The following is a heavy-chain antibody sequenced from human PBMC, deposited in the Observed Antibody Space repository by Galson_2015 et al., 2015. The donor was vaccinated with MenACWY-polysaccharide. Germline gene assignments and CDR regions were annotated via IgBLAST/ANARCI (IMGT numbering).Heavy chain of an antibody. J-gene: IGHJ4*02. CDR1: GGSISSSSYY. Sequence: TLSLTCTVSGGSISSSSYYWSWIRQPPGKGLEWIGTIYYGGSTYYNPSLKSRVTISVDTSKNQFSLKLTSVTAADTAVYYCARQGGSGRSHDYWGQGTLVTVSS. D-gene: IGHD5-12*01. V-gene: IGHV4-39*01. CDR2: IYYGGST. CDR3: ARQGGSGRSHDY.